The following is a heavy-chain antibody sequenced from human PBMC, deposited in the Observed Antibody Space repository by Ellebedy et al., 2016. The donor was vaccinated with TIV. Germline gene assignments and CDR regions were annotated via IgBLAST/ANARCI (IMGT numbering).Heavy chain of an antibody. V-gene: IGHV5-10-1*01. Sequence: KVSCXGSGYSFTSYWISWVRQMPGKGLEWMGRIDPSDSYTNYSPSFQGHVTISADKSISTAYLQWSSLKASDTAMYYCARHESGSYPQRWFDPWGQGTLVTVSS. CDR3: ARHESGSYPQRWFDP. CDR2: IDPSDSYT. D-gene: IGHD1-26*01. CDR1: GYSFTSYW. J-gene: IGHJ5*02.